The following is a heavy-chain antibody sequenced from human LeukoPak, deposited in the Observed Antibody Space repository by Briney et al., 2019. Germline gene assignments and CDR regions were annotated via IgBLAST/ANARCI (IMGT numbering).Heavy chain of an antibody. CDR1: GFTFSSYG. Sequence: GGSLRLSCAASGFTFSSYGMHWVRQAPGKGLEWVAVIWYDGSNKYYADSVKGRFTISRDNSKNTLYLQMNSLRAEDTAVYYCARVSSRIQLTLGYWGRGTLVTVSS. J-gene: IGHJ4*02. CDR3: ARVSSRIQLTLGY. CDR2: IWYDGSNK. D-gene: IGHD5-18*01. V-gene: IGHV3-33*01.